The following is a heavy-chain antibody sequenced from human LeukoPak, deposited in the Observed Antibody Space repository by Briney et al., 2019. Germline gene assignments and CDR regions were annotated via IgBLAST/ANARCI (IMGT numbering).Heavy chain of an antibody. Sequence: SVKVSCKASGGTFSSYAISWVRQAPGQGLEWMGGIIPIFGTANYAQKFQGRVTITTDESTSTAYMELSSLRSEDTAVYYCASGYYDFWSGPFDYWGQGTLVTVSS. D-gene: IGHD3-3*01. V-gene: IGHV1-69*05. J-gene: IGHJ4*02. CDR2: IIPIFGTA. CDR1: GGTFSSYA. CDR3: ASGYYDFWSGPFDY.